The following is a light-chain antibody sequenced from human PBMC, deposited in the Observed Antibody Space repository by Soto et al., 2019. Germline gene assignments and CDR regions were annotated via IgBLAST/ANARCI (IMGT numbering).Light chain of an antibody. CDR2: ATS. CDR3: QQRSNWLFT. J-gene: IGKJ3*01. V-gene: IGKV3-11*01. Sequence: EIVLTQSPATLSLSPGERPTLSCRASQSVSSYLAWYQHKPGQAPRLLIYATSNRATGIPARFSGSGSGTVFTLTISSLEPEDSAVYYCQQRSNWLFTFGPGTKVDIK. CDR1: QSVSSY.